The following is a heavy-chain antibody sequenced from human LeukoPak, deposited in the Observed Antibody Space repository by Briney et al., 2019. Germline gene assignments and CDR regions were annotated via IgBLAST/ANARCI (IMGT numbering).Heavy chain of an antibody. V-gene: IGHV1-18*01. J-gene: IGHJ4*02. CDR3: ASGPAYCGGDCYFDY. D-gene: IGHD2-21*02. Sequence: GASVKVSCKASGDTFTSDVISRVRQAPGQGLEWMGWISAYNDNTNYAQKLQGRVTMTTDTSTSTAYMEVRSLKSDDTAVDNCASGPAYCGGDCYFDYWGQGTLVTVSS. CDR2: ISAYNDNT. CDR1: GDTFTSDV.